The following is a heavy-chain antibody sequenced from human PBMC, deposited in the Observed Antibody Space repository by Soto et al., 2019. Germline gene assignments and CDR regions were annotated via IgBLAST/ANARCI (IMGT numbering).Heavy chain of an antibody. J-gene: IGHJ6*02. Sequence: GGSLRLSCAASGFTVSSNYMSWVRQAPGKGLEWVSVIYSGGSTYYADSVKGRFTIPRDNSKNTLYLQMNSLRAEDTAVYYCARDTYSSSWGNYYGMDVWGQGTTVTVSS. CDR1: GFTVSSNY. D-gene: IGHD6-13*01. V-gene: IGHV3-53*01. CDR3: ARDTYSSSWGNYYGMDV. CDR2: IYSGGST.